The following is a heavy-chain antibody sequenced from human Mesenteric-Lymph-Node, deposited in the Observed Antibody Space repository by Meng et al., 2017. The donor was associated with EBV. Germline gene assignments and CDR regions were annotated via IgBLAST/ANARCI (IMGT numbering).Heavy chain of an antibody. J-gene: IGHJ4*02. CDR2: IYCSGNT. D-gene: IGHD6-13*01. CDR3: VGGVAADGSVDY. CDR1: VGSTSSGGYY. Sequence: GPGLVDPTRTLSLTCAVSVGSTSSGGYYWGSVRQPPGKGLGLIGYIYCSGNTYYNPSLKSRVTISVDTSKNHFSLKLSSATAEDTSVYYCVGGVAADGSVDYWGQGTLVTVSS. V-gene: IGHV4-30-4*01.